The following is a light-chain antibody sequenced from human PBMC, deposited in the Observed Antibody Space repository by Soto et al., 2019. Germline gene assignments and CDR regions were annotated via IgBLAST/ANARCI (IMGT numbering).Light chain of an antibody. Sequence: EVVLTQSPDTLSLSPGERATLSCRASQSISSDYLVWYQQKPGQAPRLLIYGASTRATGIPARFSGSGSGTEFTLSIGSLQSEDFAVYYCQQYGSSPRTFGQGTKVDIK. J-gene: IGKJ1*01. CDR3: QQYGSSPRT. CDR2: GAS. V-gene: IGKV3-20*01. CDR1: QSISSDY.